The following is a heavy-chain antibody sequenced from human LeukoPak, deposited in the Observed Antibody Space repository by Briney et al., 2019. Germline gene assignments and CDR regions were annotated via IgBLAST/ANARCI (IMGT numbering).Heavy chain of an antibody. Sequence: GSLRLSCAASGFTFSSYEMNWVRQAPGKGLEWVSYISNSGRTKYYADSVKGRFTISRDNAKNSLYLQMNSLRAEDTAVYHCARISTTVTSNYWGQGTLVTVSS. J-gene: IGHJ4*02. D-gene: IGHD4-17*01. CDR3: ARISTTVTSNY. CDR2: ISNSGRTK. CDR1: GFTFSSYE. V-gene: IGHV3-48*03.